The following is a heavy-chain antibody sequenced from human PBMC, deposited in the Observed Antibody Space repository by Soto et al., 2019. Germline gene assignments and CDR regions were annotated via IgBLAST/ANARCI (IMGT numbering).Heavy chain of an antibody. J-gene: IGHJ6*02. V-gene: IGHV4-31*03. CDR1: GGSISSGGYY. Sequence: PSETLSLTCTVSGGSISSGGYYWSWIRQHPGKGLEWIGYIYYSGSTYYNPSPKSRVTISVDTSKNQFSLKLSSVTAADTAVYYCARGSWDGYSETYYYGMDVWGQGTTVTVPS. CDR2: IYYSGST. D-gene: IGHD2-15*01. CDR3: ARGSWDGYSETYYYGMDV.